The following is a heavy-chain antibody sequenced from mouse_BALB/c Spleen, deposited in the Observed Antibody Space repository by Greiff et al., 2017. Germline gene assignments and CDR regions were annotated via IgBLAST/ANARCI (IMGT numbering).Heavy chain of an antibody. CDR2: IYPGDGDT. D-gene: IGHD2-3*01. J-gene: IGHJ3*01. CDR1: GYAFSSSW. V-gene: IGHV1-82*01. Sequence: QVQLQQSGPELVKPGASVKISCKASGYAFSSSWMHWVKQRPGQGLEWIGRIYPGDGDTNYNGKFKGKATLTADKSSSTAYMQLSSLTSVDSAVYVCARLRHGYSFAYWGEGTLVTVSA. CDR3: ARLRHGYSFAY.